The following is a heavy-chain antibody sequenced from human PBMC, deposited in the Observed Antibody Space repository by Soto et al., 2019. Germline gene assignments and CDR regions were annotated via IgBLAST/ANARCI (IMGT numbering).Heavy chain of an antibody. J-gene: IGHJ6*03. D-gene: IGHD2-2*01. CDR1: GVTFSSYS. V-gene: IGHV3-21*01. Sequence: GSLRLSCAASGVTFSSYSMNWVRQAPGKGLEWVSSISSSSSYIYYADSVKGRFTISRDNAKNSLYLQMNSLRAEDTAVYYCARMGRYCSSTSCQYYYYYMDVWGKGTTVTVSS. CDR3: ARMGRYCSSTSCQYYYYYMDV. CDR2: ISSSSSYI.